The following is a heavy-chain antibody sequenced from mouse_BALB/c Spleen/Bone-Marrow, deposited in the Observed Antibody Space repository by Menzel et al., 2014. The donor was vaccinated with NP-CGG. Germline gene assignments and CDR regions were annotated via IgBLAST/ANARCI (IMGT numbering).Heavy chain of an antibody. V-gene: IGHV1-9*01. CDR1: GYTFSSYW. D-gene: IGHD1-2*01. Sequence: VQVVESGAELMKPGASVKISCKATGYTFSSYWIEWVKQRPGHGLEWIGEILPGSGSTNYNEKFKGKATFTAATSSNTAYMHLSSLTSEDSAVYYCARGLLRPYYAMDYWGQGTSVTVSS. CDR2: ILPGSGST. J-gene: IGHJ4*01. CDR3: ARGLLRPYYAMDY.